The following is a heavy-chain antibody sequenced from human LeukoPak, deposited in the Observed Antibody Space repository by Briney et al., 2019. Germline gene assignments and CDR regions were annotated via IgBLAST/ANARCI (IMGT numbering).Heavy chain of an antibody. V-gene: IGHV3-74*01. CDR2: INSDGSTT. CDR3: ARGVHYGSDY. CDR1: GFTFSTYF. D-gene: IGHD4-17*01. Sequence: GGSLRLSCAASGFTFSTYFMHWVRQAPGKGLVWVSRINSDGSTTSLADSVKGRFTISRDNAKNTLYLQMDSLRAEDTAVYFCARGVHYGSDYWGQGTLVTVSS. J-gene: IGHJ4*02.